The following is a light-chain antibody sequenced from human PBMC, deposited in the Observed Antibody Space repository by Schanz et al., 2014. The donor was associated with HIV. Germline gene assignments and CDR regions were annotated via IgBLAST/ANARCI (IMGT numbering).Light chain of an antibody. Sequence: EIVLTQSPGTLSLSPGERATLSCRASQSVSSSYLAWYQQKPGQAPRLLIYDASNRATGVPARFSGSGSETDFTLTISSLETEDFAVYYCQQRDNWPPGFGGGTRVELK. CDR1: QSVSSSY. V-gene: IGKV3D-20*02. CDR2: DAS. J-gene: IGKJ4*01. CDR3: QQRDNWPPG.